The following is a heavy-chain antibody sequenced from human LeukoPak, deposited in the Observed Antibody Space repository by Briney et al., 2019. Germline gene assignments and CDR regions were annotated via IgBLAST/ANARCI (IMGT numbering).Heavy chain of an antibody. V-gene: IGHV3-48*03. Sequence: GGSLRLSSAASGFTFSSYEMNWVRQAPGKGLEWVSYISSSGSTIYYADSVKGRFTISRDDSKNTLYLQMNSLRAEDTAVYYCAKDEDHDYGDYYFDSWGQGTLVTVSS. CDR3: AKDEDHDYGDYYFDS. D-gene: IGHD4-17*01. CDR1: GFTFSSYE. J-gene: IGHJ4*02. CDR2: ISSSGSTI.